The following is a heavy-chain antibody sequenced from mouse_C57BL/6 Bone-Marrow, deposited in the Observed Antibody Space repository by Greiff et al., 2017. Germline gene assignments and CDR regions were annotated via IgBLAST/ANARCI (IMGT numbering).Heavy chain of an antibody. CDR3: GRGVKGAWFAY. CDR2: IYPGDGDT. V-gene: IGHV1-82*01. Sequence: QVQLKQSGPELVKPGASVKISCKASGYAFSSSWMNWVKQRPGKGLEWIGRIYPGDGDTNYNGKFKGKATLTADKSSSTADMQLSSLTSEDSAVDFCGRGVKGAWFAYWGQGTLVTVSA. J-gene: IGHJ3*01. CDR1: GYAFSSSW. D-gene: IGHD1-3*01.